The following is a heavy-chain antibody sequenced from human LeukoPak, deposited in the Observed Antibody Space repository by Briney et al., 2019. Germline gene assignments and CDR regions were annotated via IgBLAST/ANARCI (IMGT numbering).Heavy chain of an antibody. CDR3: AKEYSSGWYDY. Sequence: GGSLRLSCAASGFTFSSYSMNWVRQAPGMGLEWVSSISSSSYIYYADSVKGRFTISRDNAKNSLYLQMNSLRAEDTAVYYCAKEYSSGWYDYWGQGTLVTVSS. J-gene: IGHJ4*02. D-gene: IGHD6-19*01. CDR2: ISSSSYI. V-gene: IGHV3-21*01. CDR1: GFTFSSYS.